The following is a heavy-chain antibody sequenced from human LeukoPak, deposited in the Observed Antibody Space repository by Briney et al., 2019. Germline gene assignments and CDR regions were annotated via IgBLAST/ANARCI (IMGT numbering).Heavy chain of an antibody. CDR1: GGSITSRSFY. CDR3: ARYCSGGSCYFDYFDY. J-gene: IGHJ4*02. V-gene: IGHV4-39*07. Sequence: SETLSLTCTVSGGSITSRSFYWGWIRQPPGKGLEWIGTIYYSGSTYQNPSLKSRVTISVDTSKNQFSLKLSSVTAADTAVYYCARYCSGGSCYFDYFDYWGQGTLVTVSS. CDR2: IYYSGST. D-gene: IGHD2-15*01.